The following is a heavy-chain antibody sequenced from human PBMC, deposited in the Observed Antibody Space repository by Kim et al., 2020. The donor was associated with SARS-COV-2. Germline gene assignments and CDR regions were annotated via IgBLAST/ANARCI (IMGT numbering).Heavy chain of an antibody. J-gene: IGHJ4*02. D-gene: IGHD2-2*01. CDR3: AMSSNCSSTSCYEYYFDY. V-gene: IGHV3-43D*03. Sequence: KGRFTISRDNSKNSLYLQMNSLRAEDTALYYCAMSSNCSSTSCYEYYFDYWGQGTLVTVSS.